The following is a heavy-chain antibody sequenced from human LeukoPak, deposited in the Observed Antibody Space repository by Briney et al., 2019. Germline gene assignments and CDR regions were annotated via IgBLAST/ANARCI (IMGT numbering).Heavy chain of an antibody. Sequence: GGSLRLSCAASGFTFSSYGMHWVRQAPGKGLEWVAFIRYDGSNKYYADSVKGRFTISRDNSKNTLYLQMNSLRAEDTAVYYCARGAREWELLRLFDYWGQGTLVTVSS. CDR2: IRYDGSNK. J-gene: IGHJ4*02. CDR3: ARGAREWELLRLFDY. CDR1: GFTFSSYG. D-gene: IGHD1-26*01. V-gene: IGHV3-30*02.